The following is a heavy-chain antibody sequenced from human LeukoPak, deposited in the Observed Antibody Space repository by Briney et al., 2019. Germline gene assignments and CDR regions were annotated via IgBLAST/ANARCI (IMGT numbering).Heavy chain of an antibody. D-gene: IGHD4-17*01. V-gene: IGHV4-34*01. CDR1: GGSFSGYY. CDR2: INHSGNT. J-gene: IGHJ4*02. CDR3: ARDAYGDSPFDS. Sequence: SETLSLTCAVYGGSFSGYYWNWIRQPPGKGLEWIGEINHSGNTNYNPPLKSRVTISVDTSKNQFSLKLSSVTAADTAVYYCARDAYGDSPFDSWGQGTLVTVSS.